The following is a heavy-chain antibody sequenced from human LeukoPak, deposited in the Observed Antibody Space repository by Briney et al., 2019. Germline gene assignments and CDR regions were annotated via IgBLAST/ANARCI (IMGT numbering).Heavy chain of an antibody. J-gene: IGHJ4*02. CDR3: ARVHRSGSYQLDY. CDR2: IYYSGSA. Sequence: SETLSLTCTVSGGSISSTRYYWGWIRQPPGKGLEWIGYIYYSGSANYNPSLKSRVTISVDTSKNQFSLKLSSVTAADTAVYYCARVHRSGSYQLDYWGQGTLVTVSS. V-gene: IGHV4-61*05. D-gene: IGHD1-26*01. CDR1: GGSISSTRYY.